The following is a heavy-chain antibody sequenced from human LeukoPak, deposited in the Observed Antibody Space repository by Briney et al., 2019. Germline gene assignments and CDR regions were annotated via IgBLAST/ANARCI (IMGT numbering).Heavy chain of an antibody. J-gene: IGHJ4*02. Sequence: GGSLRLSCAASGFTFSSYSMNWVRQAPGKGLEWVSSISSSSSYIYYADSVKGRFTISRDNAKNSLYLQMNSLRAEDTAVCYCARDRIAVAGTVDYWGQGTLVTVSS. CDR3: ARDRIAVAGTVDY. CDR2: ISSSSSYI. V-gene: IGHV3-21*01. CDR1: GFTFSSYS. D-gene: IGHD6-19*01.